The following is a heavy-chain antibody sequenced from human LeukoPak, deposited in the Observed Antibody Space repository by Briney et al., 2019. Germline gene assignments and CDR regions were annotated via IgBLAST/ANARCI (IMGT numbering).Heavy chain of an antibody. CDR1: GGSFSGYY. CDR3: ANGYREYFDY. Sequence: SETLSLTCAVYGGSFSGYYWSWIRQPPGKGLEWIGEINHNGSTNYNPSLKSRVTISVDTSKNQFSLKLSSVTAADTAVYYCANGYREYFDYWGQGTLVTVSS. CDR2: INHNGST. J-gene: IGHJ4*02. V-gene: IGHV4-34*01. D-gene: IGHD5-24*01.